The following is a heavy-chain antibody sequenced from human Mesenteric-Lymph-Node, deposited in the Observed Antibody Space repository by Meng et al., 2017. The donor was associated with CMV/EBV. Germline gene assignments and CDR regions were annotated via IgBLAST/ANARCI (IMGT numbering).Heavy chain of an antibody. J-gene: IGHJ6*02. V-gene: IGHV3-NL1*01. CDR3: AKMQQLMILFMDV. D-gene: IGHD5-24*01. CDR1: GFTFSSYG. Sequence: GESLKISCAASGFTFSSYGMHWVRQAPGKGLEWVAGINNNGDSTYYTDSVKGRFTISRDNSNNTLYLQMNTLRTEDTGTYYCAKMQQLMILFMDVWGQGTTVTVSS. CDR2: INNNGDST.